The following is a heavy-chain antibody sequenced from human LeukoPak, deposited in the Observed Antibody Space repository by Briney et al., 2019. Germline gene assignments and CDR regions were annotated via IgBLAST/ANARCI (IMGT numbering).Heavy chain of an antibody. CDR2: ISAYNGNT. CDR3: ARAIVRIVGATCLDY. J-gene: IGHJ4*02. CDR1: GYTFTSYG. V-gene: IGHV1-18*01. Sequence: GASVKASCKASGYTFTSYGISWVRQAPGQGLEWMGWISAYNGNTNYAQKLQGRVTMTTDTSTSTAYLEVRSLRSDDTAVYYCARAIVRIVGATCLDYWGQGTLVTVSS. D-gene: IGHD1-26*01.